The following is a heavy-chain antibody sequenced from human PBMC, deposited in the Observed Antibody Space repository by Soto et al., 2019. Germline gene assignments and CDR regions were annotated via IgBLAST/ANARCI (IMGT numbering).Heavy chain of an antibody. V-gene: IGHV3-49*03. CDR3: TRDGGCSSTSCFGMERGFDY. D-gene: IGHD2-2*01. J-gene: IGHJ4*02. CDR2: IRSKAYGGTT. CDR1: GFTFGDYA. Sequence: GGSLRLSCTASGFTFGDYAMSWFRQAPGKGLEWVGFIRSKAYGGTTEYAASVKGRFTISRDDSKSIAYLQMNSLKTEDTAVYYCTRDGGCSSTSCFGMERGFDYWGQGTLVTVSS.